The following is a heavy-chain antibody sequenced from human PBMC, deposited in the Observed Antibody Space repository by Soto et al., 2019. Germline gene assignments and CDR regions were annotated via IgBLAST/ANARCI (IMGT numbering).Heavy chain of an antibody. CDR2: IWYDGSNK. CDR3: ARDQDSSGWYCAFDI. Sequence: QVQLVESGGGVVQPGRSLRLSCAASGFTFSSYGMHWVRQAPGKGLEWVAVIWYDGSNKYYADSVKGRFTISRDNSKNTLYLQMNSLRDEDTAVYYCARDQDSSGWYCAFDIWGQGTMVAVSS. D-gene: IGHD6-19*01. V-gene: IGHV3-33*01. CDR1: GFTFSSYG. J-gene: IGHJ3*02.